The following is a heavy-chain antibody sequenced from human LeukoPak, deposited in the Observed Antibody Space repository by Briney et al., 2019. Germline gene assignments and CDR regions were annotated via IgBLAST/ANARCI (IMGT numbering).Heavy chain of an antibody. J-gene: IGHJ4*02. Sequence: SETLSLTCTVSGDSISSYYWSWIRQPPGKGLEWIGYIYYSGSTNFNPSLKSRVTISVDTSKNQFSLKLSSVTAADTAVYYCARTGGTFDYWGQGTLVTVSS. V-gene: IGHV4-59*12. CDR3: ARTGGTFDY. CDR2: IYYSGST. CDR1: GDSISSYY. D-gene: IGHD1-26*01.